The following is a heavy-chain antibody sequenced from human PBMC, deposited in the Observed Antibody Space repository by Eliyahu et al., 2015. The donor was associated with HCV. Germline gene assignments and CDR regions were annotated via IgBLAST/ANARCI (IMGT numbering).Heavy chain of an antibody. D-gene: IGHD2-2*01. CDR3: ARSVFGCSSTSCQLFDY. V-gene: IGHV1-69*06. CDR2: IIPIFGTA. CDR1: GDXFXSYA. Sequence: QVQLVQSGAEVKKPGSSVKVSCKASGDXFXSYAAGWVRQAPGQGLEWMGGIIPIFGTANYAQKFQGRVTITADKSTSTAYMELSSLRSEDTAVYYCARSVFGCSSTSCQLFDYWGQGTLVTVSS. J-gene: IGHJ4*02.